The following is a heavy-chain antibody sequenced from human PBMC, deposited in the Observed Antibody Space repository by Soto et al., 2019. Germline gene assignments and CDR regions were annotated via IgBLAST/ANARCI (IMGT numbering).Heavy chain of an antibody. J-gene: IGHJ5*02. Sequence: QAHLVKSGAAVRKPGASVKLSCTAAGYAFTGYAIHCVRHAPGQRLEWMGWINAGNGYTKFSQNFQGRVSVTRDTSSSMAYMELSSLRFEDTAVYYFERGDYYDSSGLDLWGQGTLVTVSS. CDR2: INAGNGYT. CDR3: ERGDYYDSSGLDL. D-gene: IGHD3-22*01. V-gene: IGHV1-3*01. CDR1: GYAFTGYA.